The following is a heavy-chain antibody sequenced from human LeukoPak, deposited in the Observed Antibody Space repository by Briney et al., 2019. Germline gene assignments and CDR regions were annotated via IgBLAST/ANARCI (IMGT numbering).Heavy chain of an antibody. Sequence: NPSQTLSLTCTVSGGSISSGGYYWSWIRQHPGKGLEWIGYIYYSGSTYYNPSLKSRVTISVDTSKNQFSLKLSSVTAADTAVYYCARDRIAVAGTGYYFDYWGQGTLVTVSS. V-gene: IGHV4-31*03. CDR2: IYYSGST. CDR1: GGSISSGGYY. CDR3: ARDRIAVAGTGYYFDY. J-gene: IGHJ4*02. D-gene: IGHD6-19*01.